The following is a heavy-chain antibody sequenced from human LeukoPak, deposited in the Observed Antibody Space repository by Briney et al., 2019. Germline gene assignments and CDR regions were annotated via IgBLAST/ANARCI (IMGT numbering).Heavy chain of an antibody. CDR1: GVTFSSYD. V-gene: IGHV3-13*01. D-gene: IGHD4-17*01. Sequence: PGVSLRLSCAASGVTFSSYDMHWVRQATGKGLEWVSAIGTAGDTYYPVSVKGRFTISRENAKNSLYLQMNSLRAGDTAMYYCARNIRYGDYGGYYGMDVWGQGTTVTVSS. J-gene: IGHJ6*02. CDR3: ARNIRYGDYGGYYGMDV. CDR2: IGTAGDT.